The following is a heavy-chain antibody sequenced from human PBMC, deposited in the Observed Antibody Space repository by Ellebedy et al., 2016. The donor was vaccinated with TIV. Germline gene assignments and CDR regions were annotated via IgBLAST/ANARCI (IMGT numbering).Heavy chain of an antibody. CDR3: ARGGRYSGSYNFDH. J-gene: IGHJ4*02. CDR1: GYTFTRYYF. Sequence: AASVKVSCKASGYTFTRYYFMHWVRQAPGQGLAWMGIINPGDGTTTYARKFQGRVTMTRDTSTSTVYMELGSLRSEDTAVYYCARGGRYSGSYNFDHWGQGSLVTVSS. V-gene: IGHV1-46*01. CDR2: INPGDGTT. D-gene: IGHD1-26*01.